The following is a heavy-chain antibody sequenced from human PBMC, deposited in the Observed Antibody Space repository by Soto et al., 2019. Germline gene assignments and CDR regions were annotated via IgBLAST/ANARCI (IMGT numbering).Heavy chain of an antibody. V-gene: IGHV1-18*01. D-gene: IGHD3-3*02. CDR1: DYTFTSYG. CDR3: ATVLSWISVRPLIDY. J-gene: IGHJ4*01. CDR2: ISPYNGNT. Sequence: ASVKVSCKTSDYTFTSYGISWVRQAPGQGIEWMGWISPYNGNTNYAQQLQGSVTLNTDTSTSTASMEVRMLRSEDTVVYFCATVLSWISVRPLIDYWVHGTLVTVSS.